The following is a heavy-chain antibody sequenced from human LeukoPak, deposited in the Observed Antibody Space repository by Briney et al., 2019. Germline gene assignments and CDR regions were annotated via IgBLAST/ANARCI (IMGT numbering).Heavy chain of an antibody. J-gene: IGHJ4*02. CDR3: ARDGNWRFDY. Sequence: GGSLRLSCAASGFTFSSYWMHRVRQAPGKGLLWVSRINTDGSTTDYADSVKGRFTISRDNAKNTLYLQMNSLRAEDTAVYYCARDGNWRFDYWGQGTLVTVSS. CDR1: GFTFSSYW. CDR2: INTDGSTT. V-gene: IGHV3-74*01. D-gene: IGHD4-23*01.